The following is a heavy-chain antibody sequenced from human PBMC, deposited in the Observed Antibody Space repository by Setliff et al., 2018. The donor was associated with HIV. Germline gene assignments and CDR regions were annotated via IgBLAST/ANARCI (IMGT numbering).Heavy chain of an antibody. CDR1: GGPFNGFY. D-gene: IGHD2-21*01. CDR3: ATTGQGRAYFDF. J-gene: IGHJ4*02. CDR2: VNPTGRP. Sequence: SETLSLTCTVRGGPFNGFYWTWIRQPPGKGLEWIGDVNPTGRPNYSPSLKSRVTMSLDTSKNQFSLNLKSVTAADTALYYCATTGQGRAYFDFWGQGSLVTVSS. V-gene: IGHV4-34*01.